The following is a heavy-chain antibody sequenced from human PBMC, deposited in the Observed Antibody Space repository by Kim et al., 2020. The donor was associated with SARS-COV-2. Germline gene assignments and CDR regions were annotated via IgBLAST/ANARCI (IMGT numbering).Heavy chain of an antibody. J-gene: IGHJ3*02. Sequence: ASVKVSCKASGYTFTSYGISWVRQAPGQGLEWMGWISAYNGNTNYAQKLQGRVTMTTNTSTSTAYMELRSLRSDDTAVYYCATRSLTIFGVVTNDAFAIWGQGTMVTVSS. CDR1: GYTFTSYG. D-gene: IGHD3-3*01. CDR3: ATRSLTIFGVVTNDAFAI. CDR2: ISAYNGNT. V-gene: IGHV1-18*01.